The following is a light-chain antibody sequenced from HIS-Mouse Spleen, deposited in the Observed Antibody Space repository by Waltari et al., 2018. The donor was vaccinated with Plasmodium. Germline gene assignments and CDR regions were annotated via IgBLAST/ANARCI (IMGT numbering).Light chain of an antibody. V-gene: IGLV2-11*01. CDR3: CSYAGSYTLV. CDR2: DVS. Sequence: QSALTQPRSVSGSPGQSVPISCTGTSSDVGGYNYVPWYQQHPGKAPKLRIYDVSKRPSGVPDRFSGSKSGNTASLTISGLQAEDEADYYCCSYAGSYTLVFGGGTKLTVL. J-gene: IGLJ2*01. CDR1: SSDVGGYNY.